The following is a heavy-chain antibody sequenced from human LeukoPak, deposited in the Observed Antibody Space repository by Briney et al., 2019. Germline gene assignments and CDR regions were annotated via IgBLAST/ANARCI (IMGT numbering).Heavy chain of an antibody. CDR2: IKSDGSST. CDR1: ALTFSNYG. D-gene: IGHD3-10*01. V-gene: IGHV3-74*01. J-gene: IGHJ6*02. Sequence: GGSLRLSCAASALTFSNYGMSWVRQAPGKGLVWVSRIKSDGSSTSYADSVKGRFTISRDNAKNTLYLQMNSLRAEDTAVYYCARGNYYGMDVWGQGTTVTVSS. CDR3: ARGNYYGMDV.